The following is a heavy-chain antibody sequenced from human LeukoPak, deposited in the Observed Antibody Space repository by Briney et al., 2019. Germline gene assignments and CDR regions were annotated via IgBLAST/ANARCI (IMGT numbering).Heavy chain of an antibody. J-gene: IGHJ3*02. D-gene: IGHD3-10*01. CDR3: ARPYYYESESSWAFDI. CDR2: MYYSGNT. Sequence: PSETLSLTCTVSGGSISSYYWSWIRQPPGKGLEWIGTMYYSGNTDYNPSLKSRVTISVDTSKNQFSPRLNSVTAADTAVYYCARPYYYESESSWAFDIWGQGTMVTVSS. CDR1: GGSISSYY. V-gene: IGHV4-59*08.